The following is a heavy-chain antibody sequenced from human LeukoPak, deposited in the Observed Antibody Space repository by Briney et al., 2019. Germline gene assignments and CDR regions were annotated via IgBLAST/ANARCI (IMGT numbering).Heavy chain of an antibody. D-gene: IGHD5-18*01. V-gene: IGHV1-69*10. CDR2: IIPILGIA. CDR3: ATESGNSPRGAFDI. J-gene: IGHJ3*02. Sequence: VKVSCKASGGTFSSYAISWVRQAPGQGLEWMGRIIPILGIANYAQKFQGRVTITADKSTSTAYMELSSLRSEDTAVYYCATESGNSPRGAFDIWGQGTMVTVSS. CDR1: GGTFSSYA.